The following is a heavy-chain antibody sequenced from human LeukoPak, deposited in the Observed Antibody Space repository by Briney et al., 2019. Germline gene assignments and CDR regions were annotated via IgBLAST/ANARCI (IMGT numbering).Heavy chain of an antibody. CDR1: GFTFSSYA. D-gene: IGHD5-24*01. CDR2: ISGRGGSV. J-gene: IGHJ4*02. CDR3: AKLPQVAGDGYNFDY. V-gene: IGHV3-23*01. Sequence: GGSLRLSCAASGFTFSSYAMGWVRQAPGKGLEWVSTISGRGGSVDYADSVKGRFIISRDNSKNTLYLQMNSLRAKDTAVYYCAKLPQVAGDGYNFDYWGQGTLATVSS.